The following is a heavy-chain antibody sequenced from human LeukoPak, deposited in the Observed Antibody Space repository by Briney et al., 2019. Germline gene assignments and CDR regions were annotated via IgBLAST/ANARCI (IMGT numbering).Heavy chain of an antibody. Sequence: GASVKVSCKASGYTFTRYYMHWVRQAPAQGLEWMGLINPSGGSTSYAQKFQGRVTITRDTSTSTVYMELSSLRSEDTAVYYCARDDCGGDCSIFDYWGQGTLVTVSS. V-gene: IGHV1-46*01. D-gene: IGHD2-21*02. CDR1: GYTFTRYY. CDR3: ARDDCGGDCSIFDY. J-gene: IGHJ4*02. CDR2: INPSGGST.